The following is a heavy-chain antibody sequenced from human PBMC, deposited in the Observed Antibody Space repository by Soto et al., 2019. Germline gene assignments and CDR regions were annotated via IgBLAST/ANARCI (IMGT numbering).Heavy chain of an antibody. CDR2: IYPCDSDT. CDR3: ARHRFWSGFRAHNCFDP. CDR1: GYIFTSYW. J-gene: IGHJ5*01. D-gene: IGHD3-3*01. V-gene: IGHV5-51*01. Sequence: GESRKISCKGSGYIFTSYWIGCVRQMPGKGLEWMGIIYPCDSDTRYSPSFQGQVTISADNSISTAYLQWSSLKASDTAMYYCARHRFWSGFRAHNCFDPWHQGSLVTVSS.